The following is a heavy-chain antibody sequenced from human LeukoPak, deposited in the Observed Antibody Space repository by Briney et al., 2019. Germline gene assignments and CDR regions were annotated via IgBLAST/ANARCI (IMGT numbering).Heavy chain of an antibody. CDR3: ASGDDGDLRLGY. CDR1: GYTFTNFA. V-gene: IGHV1-3*01. Sequence: ASVKVSCKASGYTFTNFAMHWVRQAPGQRLEWMGWINAGNGNTKYSQNFQGRVTITRDTSASTAYMELSSLRSEDTAVYFCASGDDGDLRLGYWSQGTLVTVSS. J-gene: IGHJ4*02. D-gene: IGHD4-17*01. CDR2: INAGNGNT.